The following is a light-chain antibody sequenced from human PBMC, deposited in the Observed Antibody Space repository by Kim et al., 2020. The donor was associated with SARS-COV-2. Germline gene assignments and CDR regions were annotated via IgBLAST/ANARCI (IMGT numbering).Light chain of an antibody. Sequence: ASVGGRVTITCRASQSIDSWLAWYQPRPGKAPKLLIYDASSLESGVPSRFSGSGSGTEFTLTISSLQPDDFATYYCQQYRDYPLTFGGGTKVDIK. CDR2: DAS. CDR1: QSIDSW. V-gene: IGKV1-5*01. J-gene: IGKJ4*01. CDR3: QQYRDYPLT.